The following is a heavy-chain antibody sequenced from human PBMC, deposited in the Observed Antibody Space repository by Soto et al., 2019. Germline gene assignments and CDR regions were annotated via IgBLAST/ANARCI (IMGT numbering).Heavy chain of an antibody. V-gene: IGHV4-39*01. CDR3: ARQTDSYYTFDAFAI. CDR2: IYYSGST. CDR1: SGSISSGRYY. Sequence: SETLSLTCTVSSGSISSGRYYWDWIRQPPGKGLEWIGNIYYSGSTHYNPSLESRVTISVDTSKNQFSLKLSSVTAADTAVYYCARQTDSYYTFDAFAIWGQGTMVTVSS. J-gene: IGHJ3*02. D-gene: IGHD3-22*01.